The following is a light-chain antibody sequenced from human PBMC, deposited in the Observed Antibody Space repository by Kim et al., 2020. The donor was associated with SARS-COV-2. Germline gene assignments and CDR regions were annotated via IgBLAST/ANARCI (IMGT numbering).Light chain of an antibody. J-gene: IGKJ2*01. CDR3: QQHGSSPYT. CDR2: GAS. Sequence: LSPGERATPSCRASQSVSSSYLAWYQQKPGQAPRLLIYGASNRATGIPDRFSGSGSATDFTLTISRLEPEDFAVYHCQQHGSSPYTFGQGTKLEI. V-gene: IGKV3-20*01. CDR1: QSVSSSY.